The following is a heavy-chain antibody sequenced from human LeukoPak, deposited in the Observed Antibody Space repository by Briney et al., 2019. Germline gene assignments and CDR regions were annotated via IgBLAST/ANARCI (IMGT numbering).Heavy chain of an antibody. CDR3: TTHYSLSYPY. CDR2: IRSKANSYAT. V-gene: IGHV3-73*01. Sequence: QAGGSLGLSCAASGFTFSGSAMHWVRQASGKGLEWVGRIRSKANSYATAYAASVNGRFTISRDDSKNTAYLQMNSLKTEDTAVYYCTTHYSLSYPYWGQGTLATVPS. CDR1: GFTFSGSA. D-gene: IGHD1-26*01. J-gene: IGHJ4*02.